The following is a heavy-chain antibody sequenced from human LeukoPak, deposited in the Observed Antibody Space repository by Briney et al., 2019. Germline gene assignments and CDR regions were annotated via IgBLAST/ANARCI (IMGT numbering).Heavy chain of an antibody. CDR3: ARGPGASSTIHDDYGDDEYYFDY. CDR1: GGSFSGYY. D-gene: IGHD4-17*01. Sequence: PSETLSLTCAVYGGSFSGYYWSWIRQPPGKGLEWIGEINHSGSTNYNPSLKSRVTISVDTSKNQFSLKLSSVTAADTAVYYCARGPGASSTIHDDYGDDEYYFDYWGQGTLVTVSS. J-gene: IGHJ4*02. CDR2: INHSGST. V-gene: IGHV4-34*01.